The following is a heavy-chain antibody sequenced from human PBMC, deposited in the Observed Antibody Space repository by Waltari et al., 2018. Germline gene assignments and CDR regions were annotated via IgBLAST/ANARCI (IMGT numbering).Heavy chain of an antibody. V-gene: IGHV4-4*07. D-gene: IGHD4-17*01. J-gene: IGHJ4*02. CDR2: IFAGGST. CDR3: TRDSNDYFFS. CDR1: GGFINNNY. Sequence: QVQLQESGPGVVKPSETLSLTCTVSGGFINNNYWSWIRQPDGKGLEWIGRIFAGGSTNYNPSLKSRVTMSIDTTRNQFSLRLVDVTAADAAVYYCTRDSNDYFFSWGQGALVAVSS.